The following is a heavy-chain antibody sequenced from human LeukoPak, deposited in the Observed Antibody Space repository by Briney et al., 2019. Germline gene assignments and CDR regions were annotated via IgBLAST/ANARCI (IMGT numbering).Heavy chain of an antibody. J-gene: IGHJ6*03. CDR2: ISSSSSYI. CDR3: ARVGFGSLEPSRYYYYYMDV. Sequence: GGSLRLSCAASGFTFSSYSMNWVRQAPGKGLEWVSPISSSSSYIYYADSVKGRFTISRDNAKNSLYLQMNSLRAEDTAVHYCARVGFGSLEPSRYYYYYMDVWGKGTTVTVSS. D-gene: IGHD1-1*01. CDR1: GFTFSSYS. V-gene: IGHV3-21*01.